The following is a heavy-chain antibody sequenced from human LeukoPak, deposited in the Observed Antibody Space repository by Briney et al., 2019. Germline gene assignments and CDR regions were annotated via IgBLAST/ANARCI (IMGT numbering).Heavy chain of an antibody. CDR2: INPNSGGT. D-gene: IGHD2-2*01. Sequence: ASVKVSCTASGYTFTGYYMHWVRQAPGQGLEWMGWINPNSGGTNYAQKFQGRVTMTRDTSISTAYVELSRLRSDDTAVYYCARGQPDLYHPADLDYWGQGALVTVSS. CDR1: GYTFTGYY. CDR3: ARGQPDLYHPADLDY. J-gene: IGHJ4*02. V-gene: IGHV1-2*02.